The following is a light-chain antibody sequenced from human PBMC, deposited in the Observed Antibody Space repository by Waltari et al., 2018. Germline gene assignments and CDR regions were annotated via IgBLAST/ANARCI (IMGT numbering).Light chain of an antibody. CDR3: QNHERLPAT. Sequence: EVVLTQSPGTLSLSPGARATLFCRASQSISRYLVWYQQRPGPAPRLLIYGASIRAAGIPDRFSGSGSGTDFTLSISRLEPEDFAVYYCQNHERLPATFGQGTRVEIK. J-gene: IGKJ1*01. V-gene: IGKV3-20*01. CDR2: GAS. CDR1: QSISRY.